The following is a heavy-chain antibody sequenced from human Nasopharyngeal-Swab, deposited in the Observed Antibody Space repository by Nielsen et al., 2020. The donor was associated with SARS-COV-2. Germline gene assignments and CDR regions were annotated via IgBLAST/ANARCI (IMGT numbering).Heavy chain of an antibody. Sequence: GGSLRLSCAASGFTFSSYGMHWVRQAPGKGPEWVAVIWYDGSNKYYADSVKGRFTISRDNSKNTLYLQMNSLRAEDTAVYYCARDRGLIQLRYYFDYWGQGTLVTVSS. CDR3: ARDRGLIQLRYYFDY. D-gene: IGHD5-18*01. J-gene: IGHJ4*02. V-gene: IGHV3-33*01. CDR1: GFTFSSYG. CDR2: IWYDGSNK.